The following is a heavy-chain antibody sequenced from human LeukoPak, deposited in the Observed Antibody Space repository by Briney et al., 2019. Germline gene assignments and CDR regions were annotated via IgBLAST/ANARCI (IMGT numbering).Heavy chain of an antibody. CDR3: ARRPGRYYYDSSGSDAFDL. CDR1: GDSVSSGSYY. V-gene: IGHV4-39*01. Sequence: SETLSLTCTVSGDSVSSGSYYWSWIRQPPGKGLEWLGNIYYSGSTYYNPSLKSRVTISVDTSKHQFSLNLSSVTAADTAVYYCARRPGRYYYDSSGSDAFDLWGQGTLVTVSS. J-gene: IGHJ3*01. CDR2: IYYSGST. D-gene: IGHD3-22*01.